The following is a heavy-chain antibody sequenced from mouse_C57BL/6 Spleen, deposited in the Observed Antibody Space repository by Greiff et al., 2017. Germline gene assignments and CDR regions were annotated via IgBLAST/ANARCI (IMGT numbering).Heavy chain of an antibody. CDR2: IDPENGDT. V-gene: IGHV14-4*01. CDR1: GFNIKDDY. D-gene: IGHD1-1*01. Sequence: VQLQQSGAELVRPGASVKLSCTASGFNIKDDYMHWVKQRPEQGLEWIGWIDPENGDTEYASKFQGKATITADTSSNTAYLQLSSLTSEDTAVYYCTTWDTTVGYYAMDYWGQGTSVTVSS. J-gene: IGHJ4*01. CDR3: TTWDTTVGYYAMDY.